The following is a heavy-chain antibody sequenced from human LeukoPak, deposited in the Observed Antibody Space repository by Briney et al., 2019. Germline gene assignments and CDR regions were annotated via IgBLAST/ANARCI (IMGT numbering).Heavy chain of an antibody. CDR1: GFTFSSYS. D-gene: IGHD3-9*01. V-gene: IGHV3-21*01. J-gene: IGHJ6*04. CDR3: ARDVLDYDILTGYYGRGMDV. Sequence: GGSLRLSCAASGFTFSSYSMNWVRQAPGKGLEWVSSISSSSSYIYYADSVKGRFTICRDNAKNSLYLQMNSLRAEDTAVYYCARDVLDYDILTGYYGRGMDVWGKGTTVTVSS. CDR2: ISSSSSYI.